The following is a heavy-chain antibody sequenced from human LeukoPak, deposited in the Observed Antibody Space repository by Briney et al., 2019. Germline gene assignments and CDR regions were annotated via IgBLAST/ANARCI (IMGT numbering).Heavy chain of an antibody. Sequence: PSETLSLTCTVSGGSISSGSYYWSWIRQPPGKGLEWIGYIYYSGSTNYNPSLKSRVTISVDTSKNQFSLKLSSVTAADTAVYYCARVVVRGVRRNFDYWGQGTLVTVSS. D-gene: IGHD3-10*01. CDR1: GGSISSGSYY. CDR3: ARVVVRGVRRNFDY. J-gene: IGHJ4*02. CDR2: IYYSGST. V-gene: IGHV4-61*01.